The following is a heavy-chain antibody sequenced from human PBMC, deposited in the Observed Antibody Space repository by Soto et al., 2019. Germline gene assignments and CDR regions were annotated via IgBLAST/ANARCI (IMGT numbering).Heavy chain of an antibody. J-gene: IGHJ6*02. CDR2: IIPISGTA. D-gene: IGHD2-2*01. CDR3: ARSQGSSTSLEIYYYYYYGMDV. Sequence: QVQLVQSGAEVKKPGSSVKVSCKASGGTFSSYAISWVRQAPRQGLEWMGGIIPISGTANYAQKFQGRVTITAYESTSTAYMELSSLRSEDTAVYYCARSQGSSTSLEIYYYYYYGMDVWGQGTTVTVSS. CDR1: GGTFSSYA. V-gene: IGHV1-69*01.